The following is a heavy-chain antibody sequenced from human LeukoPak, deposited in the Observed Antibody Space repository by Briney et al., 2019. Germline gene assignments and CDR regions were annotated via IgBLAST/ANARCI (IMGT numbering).Heavy chain of an antibody. CDR2: IYTSGST. Sequence: SETLSLTCTVSGGSISSGSYYWSWIRQPAGKGLEWIGRIYTSGSTNYNPSLKSRATISVDTSKNQFSLKLSSVTAADTAVYYCARGRWIRDWFDPWGQGTLVTVSS. CDR3: ARGRWIRDWFDP. D-gene: IGHD5-18*01. J-gene: IGHJ5*02. V-gene: IGHV4-61*02. CDR1: GGSISSGSYY.